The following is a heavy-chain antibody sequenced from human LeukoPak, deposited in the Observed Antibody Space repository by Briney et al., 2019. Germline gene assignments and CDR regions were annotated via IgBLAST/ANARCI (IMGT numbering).Heavy chain of an antibody. D-gene: IGHD4-17*01. J-gene: IGHJ4*02. Sequence: SETLSLICTVSGGSISSYYWSWLRQPPGKGLEWIGYIYYSGSTNYNPSLKSRVTISVDTSKNQFSLKLSSVTAADTAVYYCARDDYGTAVDYWGQGTLVTVSS. CDR2: IYYSGST. CDR1: GGSISSYY. V-gene: IGHV4-59*01. CDR3: ARDDYGTAVDY.